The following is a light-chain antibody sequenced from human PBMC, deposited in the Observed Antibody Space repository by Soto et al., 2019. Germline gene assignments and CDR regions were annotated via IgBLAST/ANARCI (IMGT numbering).Light chain of an antibody. J-gene: IGKJ5*01. CDR1: QGINND. CDR2: AAS. CDR3: QQLNSYPFT. V-gene: IGKV1-9*01. Sequence: DIQLTQSPSFLYASVGDRVTITCRASQGINNDLAWFEQRSGKAPKLLIFAASTLESGIPSRFSGSGSGTEFTRTISSLQPEDYATYYCQQLNSYPFTFGQGTRLEIK.